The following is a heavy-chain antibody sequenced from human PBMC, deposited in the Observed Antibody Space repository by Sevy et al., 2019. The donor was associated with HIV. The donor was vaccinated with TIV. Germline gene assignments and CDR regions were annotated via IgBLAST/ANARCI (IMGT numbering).Heavy chain of an antibody. D-gene: IGHD2-2*01. CDR2: ISGSGGST. V-gene: IGHV3-23*01. Sequence: GGSLRLSCAASGFTFSSYAMSWVRQALGKGLEWVSAISGSGGSTYYADSVKGRFTISRDNSKNTLYLQMNSLRAEDTAVYYCATLNIVVVPAAPTTWGQGTLVTVSS. J-gene: IGHJ5*02. CDR3: ATLNIVVVPAAPTT. CDR1: GFTFSSYA.